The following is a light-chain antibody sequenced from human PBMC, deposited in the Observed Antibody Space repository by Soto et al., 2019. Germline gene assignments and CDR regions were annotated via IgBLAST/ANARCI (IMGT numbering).Light chain of an antibody. V-gene: IGKV1-39*01. CDR2: DAS. J-gene: IGKJ2*01. CDR3: HQSYSTPYI. CDR1: QTISTY. Sequence: DIQMTQSPSSLSASVGDRVTITCRASQTISTYLNWYQQKPGKAPRLLIYDASSLLSGVPSRFSGSRSGTDFTRTIATLQTDDFSTYYCHQSYSTPYIFGQWTKVEI.